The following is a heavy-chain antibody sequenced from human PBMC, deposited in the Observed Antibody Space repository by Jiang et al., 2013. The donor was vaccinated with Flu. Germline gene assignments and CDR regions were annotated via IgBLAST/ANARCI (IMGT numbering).Heavy chain of an antibody. CDR1: GYTFTHHD. CDR3: ARAVAGSDDTFDI. Sequence: CGAEVKKPGALVKVSCKASGYTFTHHDVNWVRQAPGQGLEWMGWMNPNSSNTDYAEKFQGRVTMTRSTAISTAYMELRSLASEDTAVYYCARAVAGSDDTFDIWGQGTVVIVSS. J-gene: IGHJ3*02. V-gene: IGHV1-8*01. CDR2: MNPNSSNT. D-gene: IGHD6-19*01.